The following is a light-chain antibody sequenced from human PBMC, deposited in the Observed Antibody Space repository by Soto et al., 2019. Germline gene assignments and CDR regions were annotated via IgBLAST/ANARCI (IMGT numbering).Light chain of an antibody. CDR2: WAS. J-gene: IGKJ1*01. CDR3: QQYNAYPWT. CDR1: QSITGW. Sequence: DIQMTQSPSTLSASVGDRVTITCRASQSITGWLAWYQQKPGKAPKLLIYWASSLESGVPSRFSGSGSRTEFTLTISSLQPEDFATYDCQQYNAYPWTFGQGTKVEIK. V-gene: IGKV1-5*03.